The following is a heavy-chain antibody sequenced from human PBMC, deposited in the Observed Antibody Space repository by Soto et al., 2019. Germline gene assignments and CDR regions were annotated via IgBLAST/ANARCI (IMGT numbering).Heavy chain of an antibody. CDR1: WFSLISSGVG. V-gene: IGHV2-5*01. CDR2: IYWNDDK. Sequence: XGPTLWPPPQTLTVTCTFAWFSLISSGVGVGWIRQPPGKTLEWLAVIYWNDDKRYSPSLKSRLTITKGTSDNQVVLTMTNVDPVDTASYSCAHFNGYEEFEYWGQGTLVTVSS. D-gene: IGHD5-12*01. CDR3: AHFNGYEEFEY. J-gene: IGHJ4*02.